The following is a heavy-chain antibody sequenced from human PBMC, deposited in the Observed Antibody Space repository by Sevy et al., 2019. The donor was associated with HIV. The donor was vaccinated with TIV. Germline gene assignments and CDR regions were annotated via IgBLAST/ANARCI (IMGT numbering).Heavy chain of an antibody. D-gene: IGHD6-13*01. J-gene: IGHJ4*02. CDR1: GFTFSIYA. Sequence: GGSLRLSCAASGFTFSIYAMSWVRQAPGKGLEWVSTISGTGGSTYYPDSVKGRFTISRDNSKNTLYLQMNSLRAEDTAVYYCASLAAAGMPGDYWGQGTLVTVSS. V-gene: IGHV3-23*01. CDR2: ISGTGGST. CDR3: ASLAAAGMPGDY.